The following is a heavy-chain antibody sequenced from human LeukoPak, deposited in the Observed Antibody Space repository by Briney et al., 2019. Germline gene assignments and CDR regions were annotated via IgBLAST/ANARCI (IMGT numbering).Heavy chain of an antibody. V-gene: IGHV1-8*01. CDR1: GYIFTSYD. CDR3: ARVEFSSGYSHIY. Sequence: ASVKVSCKAPGYIFTSYDINWVRQATGQGLEWMGWMNPNSGNTGYAQKFQGRVAMTRSTLISTAYMELNSLRSEDTAVYYCARVEFSSGYSHIYWGQGTLVTVSS. CDR2: MNPNSGNT. J-gene: IGHJ4*02. D-gene: IGHD3-22*01.